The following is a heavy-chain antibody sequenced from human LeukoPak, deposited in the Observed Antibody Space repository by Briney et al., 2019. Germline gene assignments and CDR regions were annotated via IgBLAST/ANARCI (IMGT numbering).Heavy chain of an antibody. CDR1: GFTFSGYG. J-gene: IGHJ6*04. D-gene: IGHD3-10*02. CDR3: AELGITMIGGV. CDR2: VRYDSSNK. V-gene: IGHV3-30*02. Sequence: GGSLRLSCAASGFTFSGYGMHWVRQAPGKGLEWVAFVRYDSSNKYYADSVKGRFTVSRDNSKNMLYLQMNSLRAEDTAVYYCAELGITMIGGVWGKGTTVTISS.